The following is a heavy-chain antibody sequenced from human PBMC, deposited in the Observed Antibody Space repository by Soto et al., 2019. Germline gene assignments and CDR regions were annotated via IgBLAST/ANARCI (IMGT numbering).Heavy chain of an antibody. Sequence: ASVKVSCKASGCTFTSYDINWVRQATGQGLEWMGWMNPNSGNTGYAQKFQGRVTMTRNTSISTAYMELSSLRSEDTAVYYCARGIHQVSFGLSLYYYYYGMDVRAQRTTVTGSS. J-gene: IGHJ6*02. CDR1: GCTFTSYD. CDR3: ARGIHQVSFGLSLYYYYYGMDV. V-gene: IGHV1-8*01. CDR2: MNPNSGNT. D-gene: IGHD3-16*01.